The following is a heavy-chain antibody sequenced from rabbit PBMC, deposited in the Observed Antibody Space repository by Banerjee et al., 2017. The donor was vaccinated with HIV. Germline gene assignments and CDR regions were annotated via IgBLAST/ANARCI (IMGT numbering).Heavy chain of an antibody. J-gene: IGHJ4*01. Sequence: VRQAPGKGLEWIGYITYGGSAYYASWMNGRFTISRHNAQNTLYLQLNSLTAADTATYFCVRDLAGVIGWNFNLWGQGTLVTVS. CDR2: ITYGGSA. D-gene: IGHD4-1*01. CDR3: VRDLAGVIGWNFNL. V-gene: IGHV1S28*01.